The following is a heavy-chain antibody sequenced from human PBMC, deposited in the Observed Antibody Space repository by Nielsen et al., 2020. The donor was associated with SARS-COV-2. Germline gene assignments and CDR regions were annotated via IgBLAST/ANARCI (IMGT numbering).Heavy chain of an antibody. CDR2: IYYSGST. J-gene: IGHJ5*02. CDR3: ARHRIYCSGGSCYSFWFDP. Sequence: SETPSPPRTVSGGPISNSSYYWGWIRQPPGKGLEWIGSIYYSGSTYYNPSLKSRVTISVDTSKNQFSLKLSSVTAADTAVYYCARHRIYCSGGSCYSFWFDPWGQGTLVTVSS. CDR1: GGPISNSSYY. V-gene: IGHV4-39*01. D-gene: IGHD2-15*01.